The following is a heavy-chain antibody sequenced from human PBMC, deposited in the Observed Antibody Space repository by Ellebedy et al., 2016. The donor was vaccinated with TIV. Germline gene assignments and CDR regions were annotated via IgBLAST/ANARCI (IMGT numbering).Heavy chain of an antibody. D-gene: IGHD3-22*01. CDR1: GFTFSSYW. V-gene: IGHV3-7*01. Sequence: GGSLRLXCAASGFTFSSYWMSWVRQAPGKGLEWVANIKQDGSEKYYVDSVKGRFTISRDNAKNSLYLQMNSLRAEDTAVYYCARDSYYYDSSGPFDYWGQGTLVTVSS. CDR2: IKQDGSEK. CDR3: ARDSYYYDSSGPFDY. J-gene: IGHJ4*02.